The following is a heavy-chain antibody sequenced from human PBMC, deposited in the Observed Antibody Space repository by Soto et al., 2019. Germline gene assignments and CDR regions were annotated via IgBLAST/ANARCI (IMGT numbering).Heavy chain of an antibody. D-gene: IGHD3-22*01. Sequence: LGGSLRLSCAASGFTFSSYGMHWVRQAPGKGLEWVAVISYDGSNKYYADSVKGRFTISRDNSKNTLYLQMNSLRAEDTAVYYCAKERLRNYYDSSGMDYWGQGTLVTVSS. V-gene: IGHV3-30*18. CDR3: AKERLRNYYDSSGMDY. CDR2: ISYDGSNK. J-gene: IGHJ4*02. CDR1: GFTFSSYG.